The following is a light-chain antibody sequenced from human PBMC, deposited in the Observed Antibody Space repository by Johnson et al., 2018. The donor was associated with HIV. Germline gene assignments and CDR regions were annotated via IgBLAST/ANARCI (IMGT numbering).Light chain of an antibody. J-gene: IGLJ1*01. CDR1: SSNIGNNY. CDR2: DNN. CDR3: GTWDSSLNAYV. V-gene: IGLV1-51*01. Sequence: QSVLTQPPSVSAAPGQKVTISCSGSSSNIGNNYVSWYQQFPGTVPKLLIYDNNKRPSGIPDRVSGSRSGTSATLGITGLQTGDEADYYCGTWDSSLNAYVFGAATKVAVL.